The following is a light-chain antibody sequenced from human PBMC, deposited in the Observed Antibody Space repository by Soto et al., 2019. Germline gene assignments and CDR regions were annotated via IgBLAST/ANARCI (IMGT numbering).Light chain of an antibody. CDR3: CSYAVSKV. J-gene: IGLJ1*01. CDR2: EGT. Sequence: QSALTQPASVSGSPGQSITISCTGTSSDVGSHSRVSWYQQHPGKAPKLMIYEGTKRPSGVSERFSGSKSDNTASLTISGLPAEDEADYYCCSYAVSKVVGAGTKLTVL. CDR1: SSDVGSHSR. V-gene: IGLV2-23*01.